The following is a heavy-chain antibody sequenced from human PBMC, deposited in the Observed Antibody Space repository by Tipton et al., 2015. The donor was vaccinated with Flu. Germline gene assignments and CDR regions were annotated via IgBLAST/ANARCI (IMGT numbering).Heavy chain of an antibody. J-gene: IGHJ1*01. Sequence: LRLSCTVSGGSISSYYWSWIRQPAGKGLEWIGRIYTSGSTNYNPSLKSRVTMSVDTSKNQFSLKLTSVSAAATAVYYCAKSGSYLEYLQHWGQGTLVTVSS. CDR3: AKSGSYLEYLQH. CDR2: IYTSGST. D-gene: IGHD1-26*01. CDR1: GGSISSYY. V-gene: IGHV4-4*07.